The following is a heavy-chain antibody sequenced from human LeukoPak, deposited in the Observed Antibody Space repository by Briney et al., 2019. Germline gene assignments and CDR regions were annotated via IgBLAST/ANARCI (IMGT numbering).Heavy chain of an antibody. CDR3: AKDPYYYGSGGAFDI. Sequence: GGSLRLSCAASGFTFSSYGMSWVRQAPGKGLEWVLAISGSGGSTYYADSVKGRFTISRDNSKNTLYLQMNSLRAEDTAVYYCAKDPYYYGSGGAFDIWGQGTMVTVSS. V-gene: IGHV3-23*01. D-gene: IGHD3-10*01. CDR2: ISGSGGST. J-gene: IGHJ3*02. CDR1: GFTFSSYG.